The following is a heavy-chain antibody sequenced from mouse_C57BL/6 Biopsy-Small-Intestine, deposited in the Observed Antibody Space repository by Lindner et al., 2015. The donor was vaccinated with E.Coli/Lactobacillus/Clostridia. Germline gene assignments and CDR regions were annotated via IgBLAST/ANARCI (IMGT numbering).Heavy chain of an antibody. J-gene: IGHJ3*01. Sequence: SVKVSCKASGYTFTTYGISWVRQAPGQGLEWMGWITGYNGNPKYAQKFQGRVTMTRDTSTSTAYMELRSLRSDDTAVYYCARDVWSPRWCHDLWGRGTLVTVS. V-gene: IGHV1-7*01. CDR2: ITGYNGNP. D-gene: IGHD6-1*01. CDR3: ARDVWSPRWCHDL. CDR1: GYTFTTYG.